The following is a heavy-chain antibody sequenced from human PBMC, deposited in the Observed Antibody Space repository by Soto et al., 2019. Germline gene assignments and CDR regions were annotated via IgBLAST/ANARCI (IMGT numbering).Heavy chain of an antibody. V-gene: IGHV4-31*03. CDR1: GCSISSGGYY. Sequence: PXETLSLTCTVAGCSISSGGYYWSWIRQHPGKGLEWIGYIYYSGSTYYNPSLKSRVTISVDTSKNQFSLKLSSVTAADTAVYYCARVVRGVIKGGFDYWGQGTLVTVSS. CDR2: IYYSGST. CDR3: ARVVRGVIKGGFDY. D-gene: IGHD3-10*01. J-gene: IGHJ4*02.